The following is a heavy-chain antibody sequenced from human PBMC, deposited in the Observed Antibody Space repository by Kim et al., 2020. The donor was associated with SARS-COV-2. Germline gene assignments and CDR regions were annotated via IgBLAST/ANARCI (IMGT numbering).Heavy chain of an antibody. Sequence: GGSLRLSCAASGFTFSSYAMHWVRQAPGKGLEWVAVISYDGSNKYYADSVKGRFTISRDNSKNTLYLQMNSLRAEDTAVYYCARVVYSSFSYGMDVWGQGTTVTVSS. D-gene: IGHD6-6*01. CDR2: ISYDGSNK. CDR3: ARVVYSSFSYGMDV. CDR1: GFTFSSYA. V-gene: IGHV3-30-3*01. J-gene: IGHJ6*02.